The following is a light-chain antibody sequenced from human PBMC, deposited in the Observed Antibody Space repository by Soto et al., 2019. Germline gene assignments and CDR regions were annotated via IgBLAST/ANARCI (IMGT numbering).Light chain of an antibody. Sequence: QAVVTQSPSASASLGASVKLTCTLSSGHSSYAVAWHQQHPEKGPRYLMKLNNDGSHSKGDGIPDRFSGSSSGAERYLTISSLQSEDEADYYCQTWGTGIVVFGGGTKLTVL. CDR1: SGHSSYA. CDR3: QTWGTGIVV. J-gene: IGLJ2*01. V-gene: IGLV4-69*01. CDR2: LNNDGSH.